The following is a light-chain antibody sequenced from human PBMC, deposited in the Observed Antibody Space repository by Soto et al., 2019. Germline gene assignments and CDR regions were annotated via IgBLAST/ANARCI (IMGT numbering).Light chain of an antibody. CDR1: SSNIGANT. CDR3: AAWDDSRNGRA. J-gene: IGLJ3*02. Sequence: QSVLIQPPSASGTPGQRVTISCSGSSSNIGANTVNWYQQLPGTAPKLLIYSNNLRPSGVSDRFSGSKSGTSASLAISGLQSADDVDYYCAAWDDSRNGRAFGGGTKLTVL. CDR2: SNN. V-gene: IGLV1-44*01.